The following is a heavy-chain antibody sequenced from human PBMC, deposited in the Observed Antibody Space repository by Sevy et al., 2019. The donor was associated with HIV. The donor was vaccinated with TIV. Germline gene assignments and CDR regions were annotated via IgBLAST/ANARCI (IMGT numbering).Heavy chain of an antibody. V-gene: IGHV3-66*04. CDR1: GFTVSTNY. D-gene: IGHD4-17*01. Sequence: GGSLRLSCAASGFTVSTNYMSWVRQAPGKGLEWVSVIYSGGSTYYADSVKGRFTISRDNSKNTLNLQMNSLTTEDTAVYYCARPRANYVDHYFFYAMDVWGQGTTVTVSS. CDR3: ARPRANYVDHYFFYAMDV. J-gene: IGHJ6*02. CDR2: IYSGGST.